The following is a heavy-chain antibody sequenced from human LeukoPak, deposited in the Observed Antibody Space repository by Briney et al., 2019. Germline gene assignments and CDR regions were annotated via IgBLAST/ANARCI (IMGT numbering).Heavy chain of an antibody. V-gene: IGHV3-11*05. Sequence: GGSLRLSCAASGFSVSDYPISWIRQSPGKGPEWISYVMSGRGSTNYADSVKGRFTISRDNAKNSVALQLDGLRADDTAVYFCARERRGSYYAFESWGRGTLVTVSS. CDR2: VMSGRGST. D-gene: IGHD3-16*01. J-gene: IGHJ4*02. CDR1: GFSVSDYP. CDR3: ARERRGSYYAFES.